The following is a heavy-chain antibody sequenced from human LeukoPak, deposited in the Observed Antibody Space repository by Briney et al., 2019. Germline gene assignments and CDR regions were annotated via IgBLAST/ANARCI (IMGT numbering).Heavy chain of an antibody. J-gene: IGHJ4*02. Sequence: GGSLRLSCAGSGFTFSIHAMSWVRQAPGKGLEWVSTIGGGDTYYADSVMGRFTISRDDSQSTVHLQMNSLRAEGTALYYCAKDWIPYNRVFDCFDFWGQGTLVTVSS. CDR3: AKDWIPYNRVFDCFDF. CDR2: IGGGDT. CDR1: GFTFSIHA. D-gene: IGHD1-1*01. V-gene: IGHV3-23*01.